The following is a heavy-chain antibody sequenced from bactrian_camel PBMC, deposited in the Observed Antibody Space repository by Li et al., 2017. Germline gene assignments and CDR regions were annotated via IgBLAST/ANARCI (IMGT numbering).Heavy chain of an antibody. D-gene: IGHD6*01. CDR2: IRADGTT. CDR3: AATRDALYGGTWPNPGQYTY. Sequence: VQLVESGGGSVQAGGSLRLSCAVTGYNIDIACMRWFRRAPGEENDSVALIRADGTTAYADSVKGRFTVTLDTAGNAVYLEMNRLRPEDTGVYYCAATRDALYGGTWPNPGQYTYWGQGTQVTVS. J-gene: IGHJ4*01. CDR1: GYNIDIAC. V-gene: IGHV3S53*01.